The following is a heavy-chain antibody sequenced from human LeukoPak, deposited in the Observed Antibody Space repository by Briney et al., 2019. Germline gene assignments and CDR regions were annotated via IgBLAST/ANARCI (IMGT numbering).Heavy chain of an antibody. D-gene: IGHD3-16*01. CDR3: AERGGVF. J-gene: IGHJ4*02. Sequence: TPSETLSLTCTVSGFSITIHHWSWIRQPPGKGLEWIGSVYYSGSTNYSPSLKSRVTISLDKSKNQFSLNRRSLPAADTAVYYWAERGGVFWGQGTLVTVSS. V-gene: IGHV4-59*11. CDR1: GFSITIHH. CDR2: VYYSGST.